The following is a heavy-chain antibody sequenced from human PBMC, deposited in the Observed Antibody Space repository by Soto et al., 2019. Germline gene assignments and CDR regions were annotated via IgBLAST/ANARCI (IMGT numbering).Heavy chain of an antibody. CDR1: GFTFSSHA. J-gene: IGHJ4*02. CDR3: AKSRGYCSGSSCYFDH. CDR2: ISHNGGSI. D-gene: IGHD2-15*01. V-gene: IGHV3-23*01. Sequence: EVQLLESGGGLIQPGGSLRLSCTASGFTFSSHAMNWVRQAPGKGVELVSGISHNGGSIYHADSVKDQFTISRDNSKNTLYLQMNSLRAGDPAVYYCAKSRGYCSGSSCYFDHWGQGTLVTVSS.